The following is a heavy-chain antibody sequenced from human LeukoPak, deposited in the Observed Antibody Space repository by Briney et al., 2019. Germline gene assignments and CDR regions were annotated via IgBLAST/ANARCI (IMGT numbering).Heavy chain of an antibody. CDR1: GFTFSSYE. CDR3: ARASRYYYMDV. J-gene: IGHJ6*03. CDR2: ISSSSSYI. V-gene: IGHV3-21*01. D-gene: IGHD6-13*01. Sequence: GGSLRLSCAASGFTFSSYEMNWVRQAPGKGLEWVSSISSSSSYIYYADSVKGRFTISRDNAKNSLYLQMNSLRAEDTAVYYCARASRYYYMDVWGKGTTVTVSS.